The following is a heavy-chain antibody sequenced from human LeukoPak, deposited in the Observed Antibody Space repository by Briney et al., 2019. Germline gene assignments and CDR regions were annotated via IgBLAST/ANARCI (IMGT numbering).Heavy chain of an antibody. Sequence: PSETLSLTCTVSGGSISSYYWSWIRQPPGKGLEWIGSIYYSGSTYYNPSLKSRVTISVDTSKNQFSLKLSSVTAADTAVYYCARLGTTVTIRWFDPWGQGTLVTVSS. D-gene: IGHD4-17*01. J-gene: IGHJ5*02. CDR2: IYYSGST. CDR1: GGSISSYY. CDR3: ARLGTTVTIRWFDP. V-gene: IGHV4-59*05.